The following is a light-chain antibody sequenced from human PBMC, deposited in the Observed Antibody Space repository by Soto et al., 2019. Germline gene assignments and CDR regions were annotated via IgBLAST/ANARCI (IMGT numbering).Light chain of an antibody. V-gene: IGLV2-11*01. Sequence: LTQPRSVSGSPGQSVTISCTGTSSDVGGYNYVSWYQQHPGKAPKLMIYDVSKRPSGVPDRFSGSKSGNTASLTISGLQAEDEADYYCCSYAGSPYVFGTGTKVTVL. CDR3: CSYAGSPYV. CDR1: SSDVGGYNY. CDR2: DVS. J-gene: IGLJ1*01.